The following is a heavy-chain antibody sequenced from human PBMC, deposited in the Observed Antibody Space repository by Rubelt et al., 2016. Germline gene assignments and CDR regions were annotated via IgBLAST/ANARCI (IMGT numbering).Heavy chain of an antibody. J-gene: IGHJ3*01. CDR3: ATVGQWELRAFDF. V-gene: IGHV4-4*02. CDR2: IYYSGST. D-gene: IGHD1-26*01. CDR1: GGSISSSNW. Sequence: QVQLQESGPGLVKPSQTLSLTCAVSGGSISSSNWWSWVRQPPGKGLEWIGYIYYSGSTYYNPSLKSRVTISVDTSKNQFSLKLSSVTAADTAVYYCATVGQWELRAFDFWGQGTVVTVSS.